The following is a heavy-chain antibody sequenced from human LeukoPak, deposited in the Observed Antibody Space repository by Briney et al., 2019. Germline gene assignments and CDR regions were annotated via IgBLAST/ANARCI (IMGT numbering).Heavy chain of an antibody. CDR3: ARSQSKVGAKWFNWFDP. CDR1: GYSFTNYD. CDR2: MNPNSGNT. Sequence: ASVKVSCKASGYSFTNYDINWVRQATGQGLELMGWMNPNSGNTGFAQNFQGRVTITRNTSISTAYMELSSLRSEDTAVYYCARSQSKVGAKWFNWFDPWGQGTLVTVSS. V-gene: IGHV1-8*03. J-gene: IGHJ5*02. D-gene: IGHD1-26*01.